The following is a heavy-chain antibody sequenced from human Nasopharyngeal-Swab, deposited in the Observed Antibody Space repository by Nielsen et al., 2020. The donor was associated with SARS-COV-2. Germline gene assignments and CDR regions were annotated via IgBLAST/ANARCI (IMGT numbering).Heavy chain of an antibody. CDR3: ARDHYSSGWYNWIDY. Sequence: GESLKISCAASGFTFSYYSMHWVRQAPGKGLEWVAIIWYDGSDKYYADSVKGRFTISRDNSKNTLHLQMNSLRVEDTAVYYCARDHYSSGWYNWIDYWGQGTLVTVSS. CDR2: IWYDGSDK. D-gene: IGHD6-19*01. CDR1: GFTFSYYS. J-gene: IGHJ4*02. V-gene: IGHV3-33*01.